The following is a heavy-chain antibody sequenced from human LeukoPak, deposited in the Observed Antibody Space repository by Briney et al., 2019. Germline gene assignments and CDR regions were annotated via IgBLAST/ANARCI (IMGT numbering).Heavy chain of an antibody. J-gene: IGHJ5*02. CDR1: GFTFSTYA. D-gene: IGHD6-19*01. CDR3: ARGFSSVMS. V-gene: IGHV3-23*01. Sequence: GGSLRLSCAASGFTFSTYAMTWVRQAPGKGPEWVATLSGSGGATYYADSVKGRFTISRDNSKNTLYLQMNSLRAEDTALYYCARGFSSVMSWGQGTLVTVSS. CDR2: LSGSGGAT.